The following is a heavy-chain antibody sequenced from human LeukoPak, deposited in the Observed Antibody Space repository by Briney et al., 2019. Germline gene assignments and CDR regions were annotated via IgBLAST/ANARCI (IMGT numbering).Heavy chain of an antibody. J-gene: IGHJ4*02. CDR3: ARERIQLWSSFDY. Sequence: SETLSLTCNVSDYYISSGHYWGWIRQPPGKGLEWIGNIHHAGATYYNPSLKNRVTISVDTSKNQFSLKLNSVTAADTAVYYCARERIQLWSSFDYWGQGTLVTVSS. CDR1: DYYISSGHY. V-gene: IGHV4-38-2*02. D-gene: IGHD5-18*01. CDR2: IHHAGAT.